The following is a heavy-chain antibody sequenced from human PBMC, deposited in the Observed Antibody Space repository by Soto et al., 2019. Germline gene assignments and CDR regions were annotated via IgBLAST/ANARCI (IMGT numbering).Heavy chain of an antibody. CDR3: ARSILTTDYYGMDV. Sequence: PSETLSLTCTVSGGSISSYYWSWIRQPPGKGLEWIGYIYYSGSTNYNPSLKSRVTISVDTSKNQFSLKLSSVTAADTAVYYCARSILTTDYYGMDVWGQGTTVTV. V-gene: IGHV4-59*01. CDR2: IYYSGST. D-gene: IGHD4-4*01. CDR1: GGSISSYY. J-gene: IGHJ6*02.